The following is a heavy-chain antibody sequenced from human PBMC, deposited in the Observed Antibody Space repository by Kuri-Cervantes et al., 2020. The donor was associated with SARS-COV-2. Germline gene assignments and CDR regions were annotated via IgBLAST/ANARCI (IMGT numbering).Heavy chain of an antibody. D-gene: IGHD3-9*01. J-gene: IGHJ6*02. CDR3: ASLTGNTGGRYYYYGMDD. Sequence: ASVKVSCKASGYTFTGYYMHWVRQAPGQGLEWVGWINPNSGGTNYAQKFQGRVTMTRDTSISTAYMELSRLRSDDTAVYYCASLTGNTGGRYYYYGMDDWGQGTTVTVSS. CDR1: GYTFTGYY. CDR2: INPNSGGT. V-gene: IGHV1-2*02.